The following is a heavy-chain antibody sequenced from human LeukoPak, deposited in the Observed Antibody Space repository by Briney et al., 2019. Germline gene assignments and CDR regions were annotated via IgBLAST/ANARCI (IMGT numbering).Heavy chain of an antibody. D-gene: IGHD5-12*01. CDR2: INSDGSST. CDR1: GFTFSSYW. V-gene: IGHV3-74*01. Sequence: GGSLRLSCAASGFTFSSYWVHWVRQAPGKGLVWVSRINSDGSSTSYADSVKGRFTISRDNAKNTLYLQMNSLRAEDTAVYYCARTRYGGYAVDYWGQGTLVTVSS. J-gene: IGHJ4*02. CDR3: ARTRYGGYAVDY.